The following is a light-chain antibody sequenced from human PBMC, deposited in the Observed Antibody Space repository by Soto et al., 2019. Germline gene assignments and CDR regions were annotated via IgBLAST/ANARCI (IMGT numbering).Light chain of an antibody. J-gene: IGKJ4*01. CDR1: QSLLHSNGYNY. CDR2: MGS. V-gene: IGKV2-28*01. CDR3: MQALQTPLT. Sequence: DIVMTQYPLSLPVTPGEPASISCRSSQSLLHSNGYNYLDWYLQKPGQSPQVLIYMGSNRASGVPDRFSGSGSGTDFTLKISRVEAEDVGVYYCMQALQTPLTFGGGTKVDIK.